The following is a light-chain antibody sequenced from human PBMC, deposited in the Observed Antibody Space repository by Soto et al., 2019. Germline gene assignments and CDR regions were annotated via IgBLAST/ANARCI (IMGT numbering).Light chain of an antibody. J-gene: IGKJ2*01. CDR2: GAS. CDR3: QQYGPSPMYT. CDR1: QTVSSSY. V-gene: IGKV3-20*01. Sequence: EIVLTQSPGTLFLSPGERATLSCRASQTVSSSYLAWYQQKPGQAPRLLIYGASTRATGIPGRFSGSASGTDFTLTISRLEPEDFAVYYCQQYGPSPMYTFGQGTNLEIK.